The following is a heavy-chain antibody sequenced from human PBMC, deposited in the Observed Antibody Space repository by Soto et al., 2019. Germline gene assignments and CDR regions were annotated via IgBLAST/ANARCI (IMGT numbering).Heavy chain of an antibody. V-gene: IGHV1-18*04. CDR1: GYTFTSYG. J-gene: IGHJ5*02. CDR3: ARLLDFYSGYDERRFDP. D-gene: IGHD5-12*01. CDR2: ISAYNGNT. Sequence: ASVKVSCKASGYTFTSYGISWVRQAPGQGLEWMGWISAYNGNTNYAQKLQGRVTTTTDTSTSTAYMELRSLRSDDTAVYYCARLLDFYSGYDERRFDPWGQGTLVTVSS.